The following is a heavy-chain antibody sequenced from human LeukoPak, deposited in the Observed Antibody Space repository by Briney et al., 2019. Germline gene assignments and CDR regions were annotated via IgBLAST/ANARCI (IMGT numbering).Heavy chain of an antibody. D-gene: IGHD6-13*01. Sequence: ASVKVSCKASGGSFNSYVITWGRQAPGQGLEWMGRIIPILNVANFAQKFQGRVTITADKSTNTAHMELSSLRAEDTAVYYCAKDLGYPPGIAAAGEGGTNDYWGQGTLVTVSS. CDR2: IIPILNVA. CDR1: GGSFNSYV. CDR3: AKDLGYPPGIAAAGEGGTNDY. V-gene: IGHV1-69*04. J-gene: IGHJ4*02.